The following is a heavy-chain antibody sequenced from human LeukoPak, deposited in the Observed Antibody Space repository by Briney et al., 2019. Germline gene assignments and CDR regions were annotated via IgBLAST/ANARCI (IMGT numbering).Heavy chain of an antibody. D-gene: IGHD6-19*01. CDR3: AKGRQYSSGHA. J-gene: IGHJ4*02. V-gene: IGHV3-23*01. CDR2: ISGSGGST. Sequence: GGSLRLSCAASGFTFSSYAMSWVRQAPGKGLEWVSAISGSGGSTYYADSVKGRFTISRDNSKNTLYLQTNSLRAEDTAVYYCAKGRQYSSGHAWGQGTLVTVSS. CDR1: GFTFSSYA.